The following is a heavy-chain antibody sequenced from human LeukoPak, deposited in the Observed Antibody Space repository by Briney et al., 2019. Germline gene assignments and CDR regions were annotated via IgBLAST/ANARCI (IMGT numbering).Heavy chain of an antibody. CDR2: IYHSGTT. CDR1: GSSFSSGYY. CDR3: GREGLVHTFDY. J-gene: IGHJ4*02. Sequence: SETLSLTCTVSGSSFSSGYYWGWIRQPPGKGLEWIGSIYHSGTTYYNPSLKSRVTISVDTSKNQFSLKLSSVTAADTAVFYCGREGLVHTFDYWGQGNLVTVSS. V-gene: IGHV4-38-2*02.